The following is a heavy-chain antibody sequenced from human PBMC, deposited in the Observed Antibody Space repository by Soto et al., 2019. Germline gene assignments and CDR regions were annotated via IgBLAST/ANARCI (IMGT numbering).Heavy chain of an antibody. CDR3: TRGGRVRGVIITSYYFDY. D-gene: IGHD3-10*02. Sequence: PGGSLRLSCAASGFTFSGSAMHWVRQASGKGLEWVGRIRSKANSYATAYAASVKGRFTISRDDSKNTAYLQMNSLKTEDTAVYYCTRGGRVRGVIITSYYFDYWGQGTLVTVSS. CDR2: IRSKANSYAT. J-gene: IGHJ4*02. CDR1: GFTFSGSA. V-gene: IGHV3-73*01.